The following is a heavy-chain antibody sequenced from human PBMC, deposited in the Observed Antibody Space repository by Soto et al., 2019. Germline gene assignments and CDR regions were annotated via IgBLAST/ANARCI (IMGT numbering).Heavy chain of an antibody. V-gene: IGHV3-48*03. CDR2: IRANDESI. CDR3: ARETLRDAIDI. J-gene: IGHJ3*02. Sequence: GWSLRLSCVSSGFDFRSYEMNWVRQAPGKGLEWVSNIRANDESIYYADSVKGRVSVSRDNAKNSLFLEMNSLRVDDTAVYYCARETLRDAIDIWGQGTMVTVSS. CDR1: GFDFRSYE.